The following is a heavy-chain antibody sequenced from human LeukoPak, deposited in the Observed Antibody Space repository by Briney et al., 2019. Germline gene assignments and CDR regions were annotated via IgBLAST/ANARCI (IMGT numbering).Heavy chain of an antibody. Sequence: ASVKVSCKVSGSSLTELSMHWVRQAPGKGLEWMGGFGPEHGETLYAQRFQGRVTMTEDRSTDTAYMELSGLRSEDTAVYYCARERTEIVPTEVTTQFYSYYYGLDVWGQGTTVTVS. CDR3: ARERTEIVPTEVTTQFYSYYYGLDV. CDR2: FGPEHGET. J-gene: IGHJ6*02. CDR1: GSSLTELS. D-gene: IGHD1-1*01. V-gene: IGHV1-24*01.